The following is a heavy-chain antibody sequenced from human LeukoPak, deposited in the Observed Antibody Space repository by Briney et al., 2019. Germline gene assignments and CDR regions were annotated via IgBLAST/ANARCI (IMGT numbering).Heavy chain of an antibody. D-gene: IGHD6-6*01. Sequence: GGSLRLSCAASGFTFSDYYMNWIRQAPGKGLEWVSYISSSASTIYYADSVKGRFTISRDNAKNSLFLQMNSLRAEDTAVYYGARRAARPPYFDYWGKGTLVTVSS. CDR3: ARRAARPPYFDY. J-gene: IGHJ4*02. CDR2: ISSSASTI. V-gene: IGHV3-11*01. CDR1: GFTFSDYY.